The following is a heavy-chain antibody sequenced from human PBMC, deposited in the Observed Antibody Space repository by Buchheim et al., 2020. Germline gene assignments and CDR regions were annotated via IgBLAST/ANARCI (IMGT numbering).Heavy chain of an antibody. D-gene: IGHD3-10*01. CDR2: VNPNSGET. Sequence: QVQLVQSGAEVNKPGASVKVSCKASGYTFTYYYMHWMRQAPGQGLEWIGCVNPNSGETKYAQKFQGRVTMTMSPSITSGYMEVTRLRSDDTAIYYCARDLLDSAGKYFDLWGRGTL. CDR1: GYTFTYYY. V-gene: IGHV1-2*02. J-gene: IGHJ2*01. CDR3: ARDLLDSAGKYFDL.